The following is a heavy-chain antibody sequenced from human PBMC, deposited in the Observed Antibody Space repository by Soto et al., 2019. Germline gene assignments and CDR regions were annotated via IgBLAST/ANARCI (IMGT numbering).Heavy chain of an antibody. V-gene: IGHV3-30*18. CDR3: SKDRRGGRAVLDS. CDR1: GFSFSNYG. CDR2: ISYDGSSK. D-gene: IGHD2-8*01. J-gene: IGHJ4*02. Sequence: GGSLRLSCAASGFSFSNYGMHWVRQAPGKGLEWVAVISYDGSSKYHADSVKGRFTISRDNSKNTLHLQMNSLRAEDTAVYYCSKDRRGGRAVLDSWGQGTPVTVS.